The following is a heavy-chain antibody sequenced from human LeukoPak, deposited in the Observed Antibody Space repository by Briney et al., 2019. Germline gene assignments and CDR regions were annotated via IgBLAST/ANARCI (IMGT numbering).Heavy chain of an antibody. D-gene: IGHD7-27*01. J-gene: IGHJ6*04. V-gene: IGHV4-4*07. CDR2: IYTSGST. CDR3: ARTNGVTPNAGGYYYGMDV. CDR1: GGSISSYY. Sequence: PSETLSLTCTVSGGSISSYYWSWIRQPAGKGLEWIGRIYTSGSTNYNPSLKSRVTMSVDTSKNQFSLELSSVTAADTAVYYCARTNGVTPNAGGYYYGMDVWGKGTTVTVSS.